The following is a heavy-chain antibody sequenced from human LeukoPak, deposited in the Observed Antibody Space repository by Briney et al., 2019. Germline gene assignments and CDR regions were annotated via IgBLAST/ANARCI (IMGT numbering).Heavy chain of an antibody. J-gene: IGHJ4*02. CDR1: GFTFSSYA. CDR3: AKGVSSDWYYFDY. D-gene: IGHD6-19*01. V-gene: IGHV3-23*01. Sequence: GGSLRLSCAASGFTFSSYAMRWVRQAPGKGLEWVSSISNTGSTHFYADAVKGRFTISRDNSKSTVYLQMNTLRADDTAVYFCAKGVSSDWYYFDYWGQGALVTVSS. CDR2: ISNTGSTH.